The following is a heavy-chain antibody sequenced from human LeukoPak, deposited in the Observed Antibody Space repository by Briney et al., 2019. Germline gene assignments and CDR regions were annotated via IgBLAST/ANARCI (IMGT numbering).Heavy chain of an antibody. CDR1: GYTFTSYY. J-gene: IGHJ4*02. V-gene: IGHV1-46*01. CDR3: ARDKGQGVVVTAYFDY. D-gene: IGHD2-21*02. Sequence: ASVKVSCKASGYTFTSYYMHWVRQAPGQGLEWMGIINPSGGSTSYAQKFQGRVTMTRYTSTSTVYMELSSLRSEDTAVYYCARDKGQGVVVTAYFDYWGQGTLVTVSS. CDR2: INPSGGST.